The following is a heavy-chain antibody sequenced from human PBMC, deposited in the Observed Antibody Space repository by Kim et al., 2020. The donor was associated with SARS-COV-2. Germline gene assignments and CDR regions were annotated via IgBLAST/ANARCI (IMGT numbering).Heavy chain of an antibody. CDR3: AKPRRSCGSCYEDAFDI. V-gene: IGHV3-43*02. J-gene: IGHJ3*02. D-gene: IGHD2-15*01. Sequence: GGSLRLSCAASGFTFDDYAMHWVRQAPGKGLEWVSLISGDGGSTYYADSVKGRFTISRDNSKNSLYLQMNSLRTEDTALYYCAKPRRSCGSCYEDAFDIWGQGTMVTVSS. CDR2: ISGDGGST. CDR1: GFTFDDYA.